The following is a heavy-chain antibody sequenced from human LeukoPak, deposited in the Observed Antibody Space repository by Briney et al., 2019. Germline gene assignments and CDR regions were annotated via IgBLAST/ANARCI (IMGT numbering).Heavy chain of an antibody. D-gene: IGHD3-10*01. CDR2: ISWNSGSI. V-gene: IGHV3-9*01. J-gene: IGHJ4*02. CDR1: GFTFDDYA. CDR3: AKGLWFGEFHPFDY. Sequence: GGSLRLSCAASGFTFDDYAMNWVRQAPGKGLEWVSGISWNSGSIGYADSVKGRFTISRDNAKNSLHLQMNSLRAEDTALYYCAKGLWFGEFHPFDYWGQGTLVTVSS.